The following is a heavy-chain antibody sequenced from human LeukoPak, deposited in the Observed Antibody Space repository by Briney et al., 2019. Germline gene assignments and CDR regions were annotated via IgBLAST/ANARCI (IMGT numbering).Heavy chain of an antibody. CDR3: ARAHCSSISCYNDHYYCMDV. D-gene: IGHD2-2*02. CDR2: IWYDGSNK. Sequence: PGGSLRLSCAASGFTFSSYVMNWVRQGPGKGLEWVAYIWYDGSNKFYADSVKGRFTISRDNSKNTLYVQMNSLRAEDTAVYYCARAHCSSISCYNDHYYCMDVWGKGTTVTVSS. V-gene: IGHV3-30*02. J-gene: IGHJ6*03. CDR1: GFTFSSYV.